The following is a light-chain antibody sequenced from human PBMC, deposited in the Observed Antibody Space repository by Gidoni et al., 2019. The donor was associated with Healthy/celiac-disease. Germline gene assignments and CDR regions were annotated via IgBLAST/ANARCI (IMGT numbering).Light chain of an antibody. J-gene: IGKJ5*01. CDR1: QGISIY. CDR3: QQYNSYPIT. Sequence: DIQMTKSQSSLSASVGDRVPITCRARQGISIYLAWFHQKPGKAPKSLIYAASSVQSGVPSKYRGRGSGTDFTLTISSRQSEDFATYYCQQYNSYPITFGQGTRLEIK. CDR2: AAS. V-gene: IGKV1-16*02.